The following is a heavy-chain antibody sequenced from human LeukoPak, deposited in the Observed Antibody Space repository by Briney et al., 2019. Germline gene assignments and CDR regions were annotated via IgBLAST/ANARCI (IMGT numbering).Heavy chain of an antibody. CDR2: IYQSGST. CDR3: ARGGYYGSGNDFRFDP. D-gene: IGHD3-10*01. Sequence: PSGTLSLTCAVSGGSISSRNWWSWVRQPPGKGLQWIGEIYQSGSTNYNPSLKSRVTISVETSKNQFSLKLKSVTAADTAVYYCARGGYYGSGNDFRFDPWGQGTLVTVSS. V-gene: IGHV4-4*02. CDR1: GGSISSRNW. J-gene: IGHJ5*02.